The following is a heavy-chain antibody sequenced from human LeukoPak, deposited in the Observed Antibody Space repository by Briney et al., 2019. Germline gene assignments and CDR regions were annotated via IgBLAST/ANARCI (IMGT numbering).Heavy chain of an antibody. CDR2: IKTDGTTT. CDR1: GFTFSNYW. D-gene: IGHD3-10*02. CDR3: ADLGITMIGGV. J-gene: IGHJ6*04. Sequence: GGALRLSCVASGFTFSNYWMHWVRQPPGKGLEGVSRIKTDGTTTTYAGSVVGRFTISRDNAKNSLYLQMNSLRAEDTAVYYCADLGITMIGGVWGKGNAVTISS. V-gene: IGHV3-74*01.